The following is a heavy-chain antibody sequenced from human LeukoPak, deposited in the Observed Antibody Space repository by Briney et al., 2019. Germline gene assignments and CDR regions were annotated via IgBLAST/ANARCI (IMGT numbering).Heavy chain of an antibody. Sequence: SETLSLTCIVSGGSISSHYWTWIRQSAGKGLEWIGYTSYGGSTNYNPSLKSRVTISVDTSRNQFALKLSSVTAADTAVYYCARVVGGVGLDYWGQGTLVTVSS. J-gene: IGHJ4*02. CDR2: TSYGGST. CDR1: GGSISSHY. D-gene: IGHD3-16*01. V-gene: IGHV4-59*11. CDR3: ARVVGGVGLDY.